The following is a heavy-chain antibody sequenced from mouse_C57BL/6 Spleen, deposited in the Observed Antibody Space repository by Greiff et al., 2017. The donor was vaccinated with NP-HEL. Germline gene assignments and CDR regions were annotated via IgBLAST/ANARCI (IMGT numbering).Heavy chain of an antibody. CDR2: IRLKSDNYAT. D-gene: IGHD1-1*01. CDR3: TADYYGSSYWGYFDV. Sequence: EVKLVESGGGLVQPGGSMKLSCVASGFTFSNYWMNWVRQSPEKGLEWVAQIRLKSDNYATHYAESVKGRFTISRDDSKSSVYLQMNNVRAEDTGIYYCTADYYGSSYWGYFDVWGTGTTVTVSS. J-gene: IGHJ1*03. V-gene: IGHV6-3*01. CDR1: GFTFSNYW.